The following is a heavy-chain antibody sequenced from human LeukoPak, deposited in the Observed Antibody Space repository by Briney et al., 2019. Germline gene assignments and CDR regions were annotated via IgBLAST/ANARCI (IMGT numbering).Heavy chain of an antibody. V-gene: IGHV4-34*01. J-gene: IGHJ6*02. CDR1: GGSISDSY. D-gene: IGHD2-2*02. CDR3: ARGRDCSSTSCYNSNYYYGMDV. CDR2: INHSGST. Sequence: SETLSLTCTVSGGSISDSYWSWIRQPPGKGLEWIGEINHSGSTNYNPSLKSRVTISVDTSKNQFSLKLSSVTAADTAVYYCARGRDCSSTSCYNSNYYYGMDVWGQGTTVTVSS.